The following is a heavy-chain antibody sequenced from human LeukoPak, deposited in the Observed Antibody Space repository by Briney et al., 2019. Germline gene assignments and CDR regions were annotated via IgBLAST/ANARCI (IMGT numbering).Heavy chain of an antibody. CDR1: GYTFTSYG. V-gene: IGHV1-18*01. Sequence: ASVKVSCKASGYTFTSYGISWVRQAPGQGLEWMGWISAYNGNTNYAQKPQGRVTMTTDTSTSTAYMELRSLRSDDTAVYYCARAGGSCYSCYYYYYMDVWGKGTTVTVSS. CDR2: ISAYNGNT. CDR3: ARAGGSCYSCYYYYYMDV. J-gene: IGHJ6*03. D-gene: IGHD2-15*01.